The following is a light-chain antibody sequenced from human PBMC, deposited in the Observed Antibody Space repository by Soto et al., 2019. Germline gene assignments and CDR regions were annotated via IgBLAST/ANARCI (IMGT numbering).Light chain of an antibody. CDR3: QQYNNWPPLT. V-gene: IGKV3-15*01. CDR1: QSVSSS. J-gene: IGKJ4*01. CDR2: GAS. Sequence: EIVMTQSPATLSVSPGERATFSCRASQSVSSSLAWYQQKPGQAPRLLIYGASTRATGIPARFSGSGSGTEFTLTISSLQSEDFAVYYCQQYNNWPPLTFGGGTKVKIK.